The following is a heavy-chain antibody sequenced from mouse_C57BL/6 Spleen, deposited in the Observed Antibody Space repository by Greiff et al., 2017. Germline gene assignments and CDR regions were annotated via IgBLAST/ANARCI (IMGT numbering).Heavy chain of an antibody. Sequence: QVQLKQSGAELARPGASVKMSCKASGYTFTSYTMHWVKQRPGQGLEWIGYINPSSGYTKYNQKFKDKATLTADKSSSTAYMQLSSLTSEDSAVYYCAREGLMGYSWFAYWGQGTLVTVSA. D-gene: IGHD2-3*01. CDR2: INPSSGYT. CDR3: AREGLMGYSWFAY. J-gene: IGHJ3*01. V-gene: IGHV1-4*01. CDR1: GYTFTSYT.